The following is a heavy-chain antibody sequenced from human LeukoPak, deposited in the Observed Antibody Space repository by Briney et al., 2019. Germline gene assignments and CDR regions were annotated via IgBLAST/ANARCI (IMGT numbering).Heavy chain of an antibody. Sequence: GGSLRLSCAASGFTFSSYAMSWVRQAPGKGLEWVSAISGSGGSTYYADSVKGRFTISRDNSKNTLYLQMNSLRAEDTAVYYCAKTIPYSSGWYYDYYYYGMDVWGQGTTVTVSS. D-gene: IGHD6-19*01. CDR2: ISGSGGST. J-gene: IGHJ6*02. V-gene: IGHV3-23*01. CDR3: AKTIPYSSGWYYDYYYYGMDV. CDR1: GFTFSSYA.